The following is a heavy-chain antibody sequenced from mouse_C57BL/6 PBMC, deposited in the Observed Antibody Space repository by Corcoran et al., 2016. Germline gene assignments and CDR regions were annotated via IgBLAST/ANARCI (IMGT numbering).Heavy chain of an antibody. Sequence: QIQLVQSGPELKKPGETVKISCKASGYTFTTYGMSWVKQAPGKGLKWMGWINTYSGVPTYADDFKGRFAFSLETSASTAYLQINNLKNEDTATYFCAREGWDAYWGQGTTLTVSS. V-gene: IGHV9-3*01. J-gene: IGHJ2*01. CDR3: AREGWDAY. D-gene: IGHD4-1*01. CDR1: GYTFTTYG. CDR2: INTYSGVP.